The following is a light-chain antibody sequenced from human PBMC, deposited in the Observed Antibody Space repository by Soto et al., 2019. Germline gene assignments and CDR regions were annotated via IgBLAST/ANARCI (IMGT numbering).Light chain of an antibody. J-gene: IGLJ1*01. CDR2: AVT. CDR1: SSDVGAYNY. CDR3: SSYTGSKSYV. Sequence: QSVLTQPASVSGSSGQSITISCTGTSSDVGAYNYVSWYQQHPGKAPKLMIFAVTNRPSGVSNRFSGSKSGNTASLTISGLQAEDEADYYCSSYTGSKSYVFVTGTKVTVL. V-gene: IGLV2-14*03.